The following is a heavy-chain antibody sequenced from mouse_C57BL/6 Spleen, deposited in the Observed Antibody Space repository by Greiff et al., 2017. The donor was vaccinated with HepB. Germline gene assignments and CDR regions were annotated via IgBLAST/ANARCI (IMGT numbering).Heavy chain of an antibody. J-gene: IGHJ1*03. V-gene: IGHV1-80*01. CDR3: ARARAITTVVATRYIDV. CDR1: GYAFSSYW. Sequence: VQLQQSGAELVKPGASVKISCKASGYAFSSYWMNWVKQRPGKGLEWIGQFYPGDGDTNYNGKFKGKATLTADKSSSTAYMQLSSLTSEDSAVSFCARARAITTVVATRYIDVWGTGTTVTVSS. CDR2: FYPGDGDT. D-gene: IGHD1-1*01.